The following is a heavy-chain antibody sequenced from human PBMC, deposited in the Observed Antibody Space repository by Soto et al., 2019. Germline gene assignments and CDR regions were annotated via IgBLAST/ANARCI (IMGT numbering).Heavy chain of an antibody. CDR2: TRDKGHSYTT. CDR3: ARGVGAGRGDTHYGMDV. D-gene: IGHD1-26*01. J-gene: IGHJ6*02. V-gene: IGHV3-72*01. CDR1: GFIFSDHY. Sequence: GGSLRLSCAVSGFIFSDHYMDWVRQAPGKGLEWVGRTRDKGHSYTTEYAASVKGRFTISRDESKNSLYLEMNSLKIEDTAVYYCARGVGAGRGDTHYGMDVWGQGTTVTVSS.